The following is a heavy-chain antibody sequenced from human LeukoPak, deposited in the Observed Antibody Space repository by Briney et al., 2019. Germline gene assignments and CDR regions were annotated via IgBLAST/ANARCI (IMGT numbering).Heavy chain of an antibody. CDR2: ISGSGGST. CDR1: GFTFSSYT. V-gene: IGHV3-23*01. D-gene: IGHD1-26*01. CDR3: AKDAGSGSYYPGANYFDY. J-gene: IGHJ4*02. Sequence: GGSLRLSCAASGFTFSSYTMNWVRQAPGKGLEWVSAISGSGGSTYYADSVKGRFTISRDNSKNTLYLQMNSLRAEDTAVYYCAKDAGSGSYYPGANYFDYWGQGTLVTVSS.